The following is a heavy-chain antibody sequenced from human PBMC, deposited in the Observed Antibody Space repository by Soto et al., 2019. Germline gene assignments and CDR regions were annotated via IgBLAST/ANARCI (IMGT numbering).Heavy chain of an antibody. CDR3: TRAGASDWNYVSTSS. V-gene: IGHV1-69*06. D-gene: IGHD1-7*01. J-gene: IGHJ4*02. CDR2: IIPIFGTA. Sequence: SVKVSCKASGGTFSSYAISWVRQAPGQGLEWMGGIIPIFGTANYAQKFQGRVTITADKSTSTAYMELSSLRSEDTAVYYCTRAGASDWNYVSTSSWGQGTLVTVSS. CDR1: GGTFSSYA.